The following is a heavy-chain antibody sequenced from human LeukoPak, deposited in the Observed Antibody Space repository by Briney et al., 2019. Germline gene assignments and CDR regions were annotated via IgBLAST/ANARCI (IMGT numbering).Heavy chain of an antibody. CDR1: GFTFSSHW. J-gene: IGHJ4*02. CDR2: IGENGRNT. CDR3: ARDIVIGLGTYLD. V-gene: IGHV3-74*01. Sequence: GGSLRLSCTASGFTFSSHWMHWVRQAPGKGLVWVSRIGENGRNTNYADSVKGRFTISRDNAKSTLYLQMNSLRAEDTAVYYCARDIVIGLGTYLDWGQGTLVTASS. D-gene: IGHD3-10*01.